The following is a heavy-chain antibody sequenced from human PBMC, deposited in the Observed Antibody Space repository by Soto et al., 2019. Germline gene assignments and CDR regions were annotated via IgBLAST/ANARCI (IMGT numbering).Heavy chain of an antibody. CDR1: GGTFSSYA. Sequence: QVELVQSGAEVKKPGSSVKVSCKASGGTFSSYAISWVRQAPGQGLEWMGGIIPIFGTANYAQKFQGRVTITADESTSTAYMELSSLRSEDTAVYYCASHGRQLVDYYYGMDVWGQGTTVTVSS. D-gene: IGHD6-6*01. J-gene: IGHJ6*02. CDR2: IIPIFGTA. V-gene: IGHV1-69*12. CDR3: ASHGRQLVDYYYGMDV.